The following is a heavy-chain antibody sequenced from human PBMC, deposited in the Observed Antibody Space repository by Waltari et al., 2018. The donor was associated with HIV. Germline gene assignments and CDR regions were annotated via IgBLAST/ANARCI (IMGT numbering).Heavy chain of an antibody. D-gene: IGHD4-17*01. CDR2: ISYDGSNK. V-gene: IGHV3-30*18. Sequence: QVQRVESGGGVVQPGRSLRVSCAASKFTFRNYGMHWVRQAPGKGLEWVAVISYDGSNKYYADSVKGRFTISRDNSKNTLLLQMNSLRLEDTAVYYCAKDGLRTTSYFDDWGQGTLVTVSS. J-gene: IGHJ4*02. CDR1: KFTFRNYG. CDR3: AKDGLRTTSYFDD.